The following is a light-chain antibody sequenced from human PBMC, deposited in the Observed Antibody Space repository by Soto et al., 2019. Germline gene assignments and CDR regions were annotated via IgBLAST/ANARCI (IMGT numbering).Light chain of an antibody. Sequence: QSALTQPPSASGTPGQRVTISCSGISSNIGSNTVNWYQQLPGTAPKLLIYSNNQRPSGVPDRFSGSKSGTSASLAISGLQSEDEADYYCAAWDDSLNGYVFGTGTKVTVL. CDR1: SSNIGSNT. V-gene: IGLV1-44*01. J-gene: IGLJ1*01. CDR2: SNN. CDR3: AAWDDSLNGYV.